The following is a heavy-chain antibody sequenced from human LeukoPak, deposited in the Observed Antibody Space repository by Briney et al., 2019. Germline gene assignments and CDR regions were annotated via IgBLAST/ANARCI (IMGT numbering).Heavy chain of an antibody. CDR2: IRSDGSKT. J-gene: IGHJ6*02. Sequence: GGSLRLSCAASGFIFSSYGMHWVRQAPGKGLEWVALIRSDGSKTYYADSVEGRFTIPRDNSKNTLYLQMYSLGADDTAVYYCAKRYCSSASCRSGMDVWGQGTTVTVSS. D-gene: IGHD2-2*01. CDR1: GFIFSSYG. CDR3: AKRYCSSASCRSGMDV. V-gene: IGHV3-30*02.